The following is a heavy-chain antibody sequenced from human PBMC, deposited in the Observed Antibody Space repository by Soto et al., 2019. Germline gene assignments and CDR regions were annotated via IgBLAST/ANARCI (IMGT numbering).Heavy chain of an antibody. CDR1: GFSFDNYA. J-gene: IGHJ4*02. D-gene: IGHD3-16*01. CDR3: AQLYLMTFSNKNNFNH. V-gene: IGHV3-23*01. Sequence: EVQLLESGGDLVQPGGSLRLSCVASGFSFDNYAMSWVRQAPGKGLAWVSAIKSDGSSTYYAASVKDRFIISRDNSNNTLYLQLNSLRAEDTAVYYCAQLYLMTFSNKNNFNHWGRGTLVNVSS. CDR2: IKSDGSST.